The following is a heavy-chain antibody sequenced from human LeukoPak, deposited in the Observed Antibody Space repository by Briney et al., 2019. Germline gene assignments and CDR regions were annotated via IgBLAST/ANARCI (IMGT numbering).Heavy chain of an antibody. Sequence: PGGTLSLSCAASGFTFSIYGIAWVRQVPGKGLECVSSISQGGGATYYADSVKGRFTISRDNSKSTLYLQMNSLRAEDTAVYYCAKGRPAPLVGTITKSWIDYWGQGTLVTVSS. CDR1: GFTFSIYG. D-gene: IGHD1-7*01. CDR3: AKGRPAPLVGTITKSWIDY. J-gene: IGHJ4*02. V-gene: IGHV3-23*01. CDR2: ISQGGGAT.